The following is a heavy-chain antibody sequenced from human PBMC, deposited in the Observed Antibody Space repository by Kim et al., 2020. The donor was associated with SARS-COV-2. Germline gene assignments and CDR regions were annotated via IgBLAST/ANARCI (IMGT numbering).Heavy chain of an antibody. J-gene: IGHJ4*02. V-gene: IGHV4-34*01. Sequence: SETLSLTCAVYGGSFSGYYWSWIRQPPGKGLEWIGEINHSGSTNYNPSLKSRVTISVDTSKNQFSLKLSSVTAADTAVYYCASTSAGDTFGGVIAAIDYWGQGTLVTVSS. CDR2: INHSGST. CDR3: ASTSAGDTFGGVIAAIDY. D-gene: IGHD3-16*02. CDR1: GGSFSGYY.